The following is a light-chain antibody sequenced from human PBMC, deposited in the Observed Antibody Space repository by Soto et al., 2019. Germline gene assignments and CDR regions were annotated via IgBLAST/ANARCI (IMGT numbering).Light chain of an antibody. V-gene: IGLV2-23*02. CDR2: EVS. CDR1: SRDVGSYNL. CDR3: CSYAGSSTPFV. Sequence: QSALTQPASVSGSPGQSIPISCTGTSRDVGSYNLVSWYQQHPGKAPKLMIYEVSKRPSGVSNRFSGSKSGNTASLTISGLQAEDEADYYCCSYAGSSTPFVFGTGTKVTVL. J-gene: IGLJ1*01.